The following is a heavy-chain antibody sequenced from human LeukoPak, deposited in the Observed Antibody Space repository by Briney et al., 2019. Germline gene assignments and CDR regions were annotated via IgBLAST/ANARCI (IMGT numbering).Heavy chain of an antibody. CDR3: VKLLPYCSGGICYFWEYFDS. V-gene: IGHV4-34*01. J-gene: IGHJ4*02. Sequence: PSETLSLTCAVYGGSLSYYYWSWIRQPPEKGLEWIGEINRSGSTNYNPSLKGRVTISVDTSKNQFSLKLSSVTAADTAVYYCVKLLPYCSGGICYFWEYFDSWGQGTLVTVSS. CDR2: INRSGST. CDR1: GGSLSYYY. D-gene: IGHD2-15*01.